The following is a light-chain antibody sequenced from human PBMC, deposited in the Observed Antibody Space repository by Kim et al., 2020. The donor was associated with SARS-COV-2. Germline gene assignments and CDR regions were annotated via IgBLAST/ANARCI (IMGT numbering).Light chain of an antibody. CDR3: LLSYDGVWV. V-gene: IGLV7-46*01. CDR1: SGAVTSGHF. Sequence: QAVVTQEPSLTVSPGGTVTVACGSSSGAVTSGHFPYWFQQKPGQAPRTLIYDTNNKHSWTPARFSGSLFGGKAALTLSGAQPEDEAEYYCLLSYDGVWVFGGGTKLTVL. CDR2: DTN. J-gene: IGLJ3*02.